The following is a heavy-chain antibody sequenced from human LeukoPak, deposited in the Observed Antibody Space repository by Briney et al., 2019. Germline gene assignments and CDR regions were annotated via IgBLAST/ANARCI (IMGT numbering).Heavy chain of an antibody. J-gene: IGHJ4*02. CDR1: GYTFTSYG. Sequence: ASVKVSCKASGYTFTSYGISWVRQAPGQGLEWMGWISTYNGDTNYAQKLQGRVTMTADTSTSTTYMELRSLRSDDTAVYYCALIPYCTTATCYYFDYWGQGTLVTVSS. CDR3: ALIPYCTTATCYYFDY. CDR2: ISTYNGDT. D-gene: IGHD2-2*01. V-gene: IGHV1-18*01.